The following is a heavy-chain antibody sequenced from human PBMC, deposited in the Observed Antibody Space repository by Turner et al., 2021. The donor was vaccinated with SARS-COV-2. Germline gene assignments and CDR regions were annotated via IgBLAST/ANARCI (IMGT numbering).Heavy chain of an antibody. CDR3: AKGEGYGSGAFDI. D-gene: IGHD3-10*01. J-gene: IGHJ3*02. CDR2: ISGSGVST. CDR1: GFTFSSYA. Sequence: EVRRLVSGGGLVQRGGSLTLARAASGFTFSSYAMCWVRKAPGKGLGWVSAISGSGVSTYYADSVKGRFTISRDNSKNTLYLKMNSLGAEETAVYYCAKGEGYGSGAFDIWGQGTMVTVSS. V-gene: IGHV3-23*01.